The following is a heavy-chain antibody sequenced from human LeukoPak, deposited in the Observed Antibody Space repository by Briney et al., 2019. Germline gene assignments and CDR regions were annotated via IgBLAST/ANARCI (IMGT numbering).Heavy chain of an antibody. CDR2: IMEDGSEE. J-gene: IGHJ3*01. V-gene: IGHV3-7*01. CDR3: ARDWLAGNPYHAFDL. D-gene: IGHD3-22*01. Sequence: GGSLRLSCAASGFTFSSYCMTWVRQAPGKGLECVANIMEDGSEEYYVDSVKGRFSISRDNAKNSLHLQMNSLRAEDTAVYYCARDWLAGNPYHAFDLWGKGTMVTVSS. CDR1: GFTFSSYC.